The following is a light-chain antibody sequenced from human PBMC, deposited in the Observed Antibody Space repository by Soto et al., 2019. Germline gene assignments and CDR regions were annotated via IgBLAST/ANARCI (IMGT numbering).Light chain of an antibody. CDR3: QQYNDWPPLT. J-gene: IGKJ4*01. V-gene: IGKV3-15*01. Sequence: EIVMTQSPATLSVSPGERATLSCRASQSVNINLAWYQQKPGQAPRRLIYGTSTRATGVPARFSGSGSGTEFTLTISNLQSEDFAVYYCQQYNDWPPLTFGGGTKVDI. CDR1: QSVNIN. CDR2: GTS.